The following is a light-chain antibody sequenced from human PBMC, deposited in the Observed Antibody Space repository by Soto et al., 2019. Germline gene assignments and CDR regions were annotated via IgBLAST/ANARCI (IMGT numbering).Light chain of an antibody. CDR2: GAS. Sequence: GESGPLSCLAIQSVSSSYLTWYQQKPGQAPRLLIYGASTRATGIPARFSGSGSGTDFTLTLSSLQPEDLAVYYCQQRSTGAPVTFGEGTRLEIK. CDR3: QQRSTGAPVT. J-gene: IGKJ5*01. V-gene: IGKV3D-7*01. CDR1: QSVSSSY.